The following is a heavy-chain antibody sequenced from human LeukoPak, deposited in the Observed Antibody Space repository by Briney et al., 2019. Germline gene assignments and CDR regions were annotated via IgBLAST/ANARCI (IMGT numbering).Heavy chain of an antibody. CDR3: ARGTSLGNDEEYY. V-gene: IGHV1-69*05. D-gene: IGHD1-1*01. CDR2: IIPIFGTA. CDR1: GGTFSSYA. Sequence: ASVKVSCKASGGTFSSYAISWVRQAPGQGLEWMGRIIPIFGTANYAQKFQGRVTITTDESTSTAYMELSSLRSEDTAVYYCARGTSLGNDEEYYWGQGTLVTVSS. J-gene: IGHJ4*02.